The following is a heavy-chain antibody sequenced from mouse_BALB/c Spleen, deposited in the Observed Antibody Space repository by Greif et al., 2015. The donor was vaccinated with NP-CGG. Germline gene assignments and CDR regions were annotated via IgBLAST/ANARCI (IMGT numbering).Heavy chain of an antibody. CDR2: INSNGGST. J-gene: IGHJ3*01. Sequence: EVKVVDSGGGLVQPGGSLKLSCAASGFTFSSYGMSWVRQTPDKRLEMVATINSNGGSTYYPDSVKGRFTISRDNAKNTLYLQMSSLRSEDTAMYYCAGFAYWGQGTLVTVSA. V-gene: IGHV5-6-3*01. CDR1: GFTFSSYG. CDR3: AGFAY.